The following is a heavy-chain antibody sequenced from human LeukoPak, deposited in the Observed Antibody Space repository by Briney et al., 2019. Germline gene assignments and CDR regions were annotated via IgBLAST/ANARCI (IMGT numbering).Heavy chain of an antibody. CDR2: INPSGGST. J-gene: IGHJ4*02. Sequence: ASVKVSCKASGYTFTSYYMHWVRQAPGQGLEWMGIINPSGGSTSFAQKFQGRVTMTRDTSTSTVYMELSSLRSEDTAVYYCARDFKDFTNDYYDSSGYPSHLFDYWGQGTLVTVSS. CDR3: ARDFKDFTNDYYDSSGYPSHLFDY. V-gene: IGHV1-46*01. D-gene: IGHD3-22*01. CDR1: GYTFTSYY.